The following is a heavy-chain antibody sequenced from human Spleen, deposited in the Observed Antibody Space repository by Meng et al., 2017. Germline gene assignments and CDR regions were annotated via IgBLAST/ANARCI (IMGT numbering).Heavy chain of an antibody. CDR3: ARGRVTGDYVRDFDF. J-gene: IGHJ4*02. CDR1: GFTFSSYS. D-gene: IGHD3-10*02. CDR2: ISSSSSYI. Sequence: GGSLRLSCAASGFTFSSYSMNWVRQAPGKGLEWVSSISSSSSYIYYADSVKGRFTISRDNAWNSLYLQMYSLRGEDTAVYFCARGRVTGDYVRDFDFWGQGTLVTVSS. V-gene: IGHV3-21*01.